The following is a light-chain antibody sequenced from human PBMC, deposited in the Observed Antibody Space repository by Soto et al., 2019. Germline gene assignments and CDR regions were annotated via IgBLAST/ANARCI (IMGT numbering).Light chain of an antibody. V-gene: IGKV1-27*01. CDR3: QKYNSPPLT. CDR1: QGIGVY. CDR2: AAS. J-gene: IGKJ4*01. Sequence: DIQMSQSPSTLSASVGDRVTITCRASQGIGVYLAWFQQRPGRVPSLLIYAASTLQSGVPSRFSGSGSGTDFTLTISSLQPEDVATYYCQKYNSPPLTFGGGTKVDIK.